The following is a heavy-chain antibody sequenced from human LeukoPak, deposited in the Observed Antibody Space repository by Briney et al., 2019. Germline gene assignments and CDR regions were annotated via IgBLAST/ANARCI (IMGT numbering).Heavy chain of an antibody. Sequence: SETLSLTCTVSGGSISSYYWTWIRQPPGKGLEWIGYIYYTGNTNYNPSLKSRVTISVDTSKNQVSLKLSSVTAADTAVYYCARGGGYCSGGSCYSEDYWGQGTLVTVSS. D-gene: IGHD2-15*01. CDR1: GGSISSYY. CDR3: ARGGGYCSGGSCYSEDY. CDR2: IYYTGNT. V-gene: IGHV4-59*12. J-gene: IGHJ4*02.